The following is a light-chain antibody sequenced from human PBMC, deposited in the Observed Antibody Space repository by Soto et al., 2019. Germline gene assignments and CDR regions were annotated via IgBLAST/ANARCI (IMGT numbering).Light chain of an antibody. CDR1: ESIATW. Sequence: DVPMTQSPSTLSASVGDRVTITCRASESIATWLAWYQQKPGKAPKLLIYDASHLETGVPSRFSGGGSGTEFTLTISGLQPDDFATYYCHQYNSYFGQGTRLEI. CDR2: DAS. J-gene: IGKJ2*01. CDR3: HQYNSY. V-gene: IGKV1-5*01.